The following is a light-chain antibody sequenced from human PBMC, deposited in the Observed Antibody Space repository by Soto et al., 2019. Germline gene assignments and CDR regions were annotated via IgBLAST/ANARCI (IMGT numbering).Light chain of an antibody. CDR3: QQYNSYSIT. CDR1: QSVTAGY. CDR2: GAS. V-gene: IGKV3-20*01. Sequence: EIVLTQSPGTLSLFPGERATLSCRASQSVTAGYFAWYQQKPGQAPRLLIYGASTRATGIPARFSGSGSGTEFTLTISSLQPDDFATYYCQQYNSYSITFGQGTRLEI. J-gene: IGKJ5*01.